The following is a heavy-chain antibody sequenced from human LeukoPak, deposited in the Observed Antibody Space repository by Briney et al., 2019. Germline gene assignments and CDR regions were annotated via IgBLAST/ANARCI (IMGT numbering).Heavy chain of an antibody. CDR1: GGSISSSNSY. V-gene: IGHV4-39*01. Sequence: PSETLSLTCAVCGGSISSSNSYWGWIRQAPGEGLEWIGSVYYTGSTSYNPSLRRRVTISVDTSTAQFSLKSNSVTAADTAVYYCASSITIFGVARSWGQGTLVTVSS. CDR3: ASSITIFGVARS. D-gene: IGHD3-3*01. J-gene: IGHJ5*02. CDR2: VYYTGST.